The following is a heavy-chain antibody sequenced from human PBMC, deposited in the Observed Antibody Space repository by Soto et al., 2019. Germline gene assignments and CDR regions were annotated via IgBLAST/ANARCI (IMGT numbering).Heavy chain of an antibody. CDR2: IKTKADAETT. J-gene: IGHJ5*02. V-gene: IGHV3-15*01. CDR1: GFTFSNAW. CDR3: TTDGATILFDP. Sequence: GGSLKLSCAASGFTFSNAWMSWVRQAPGKGLEWVGRIKTKADAETTDYAAPVKGRFTISRDDSKNTLYLQMNSLKTEDTALYYCTTDGATILFDPWGQGALVTVSS. D-gene: IGHD1-26*01.